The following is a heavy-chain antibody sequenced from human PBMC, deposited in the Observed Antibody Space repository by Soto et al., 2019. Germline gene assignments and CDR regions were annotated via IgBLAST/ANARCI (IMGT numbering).Heavy chain of an antibody. D-gene: IGHD3-3*01. V-gene: IGHV3-21*01. J-gene: IGHJ6*02. CDR3: ARDEGDFWSGYQIYYYYGMDV. CDR1: GLTFSSYS. CDR2: ISSGSSYI. Sequence: GGSLRLSCAASGLTFSSYSMNWVRQAPGKGLEWVSSISSGSSYIYYADSVKGRFTISRDNAKNSLYLQMNSLRAEDTAVYYCARDEGDFWSGYQIYYYYGMDVWGQGTTVTVSS.